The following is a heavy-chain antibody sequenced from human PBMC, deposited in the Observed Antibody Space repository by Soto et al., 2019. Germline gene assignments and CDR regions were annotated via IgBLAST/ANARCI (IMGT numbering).Heavy chain of an antibody. CDR3: ARDLITISGNWFDP. J-gene: IGHJ5*02. CDR2: IYYSGST. Sequence: ETLSLTCTVSGGSISSYYWSWIRQPPGKGLEWIGYIYYSGSTNYNPSLKSRVTISVDTSKNQFSLKLSSVTAADTAVYYCARDLITISGNWFDPWGQGTLVTVSS. V-gene: IGHV4-59*12. CDR1: GGSISSYY. D-gene: IGHD3-3*01.